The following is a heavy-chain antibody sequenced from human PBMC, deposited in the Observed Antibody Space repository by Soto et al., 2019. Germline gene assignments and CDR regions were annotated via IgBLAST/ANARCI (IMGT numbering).Heavy chain of an antibody. CDR2: IYYSGST. D-gene: IGHD3-16*01. CDR3: ARLGGYYYYYMDV. V-gene: IGHV4-59*08. Sequence: LSLTCTVSGGSISSYYWSWIRQPPGKGLEWIGYIYYSGSTNYNPSLKSRVTISVDTSKNQFSLKLSSVTAADTAVYYCARLGGYYYYYMDVWGKGTTVTVSS. CDR1: GGSISSYY. J-gene: IGHJ6*03.